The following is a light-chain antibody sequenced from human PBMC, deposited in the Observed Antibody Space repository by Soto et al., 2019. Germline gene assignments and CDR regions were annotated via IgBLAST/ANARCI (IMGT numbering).Light chain of an antibody. V-gene: IGKV1-39*01. CDR2: GAS. CDR3: QQSYSIPFT. CDR1: QSISSF. Sequence: DIQITQSPSSLSAFVGDGVSITCRASQSISSFLNWYQQTPGKAPKLLISGASSLQSGVPPRFRGSGSGTDFTLTISSLQPEDSASYFCQQSYSIPFTFGQGT. J-gene: IGKJ2*01.